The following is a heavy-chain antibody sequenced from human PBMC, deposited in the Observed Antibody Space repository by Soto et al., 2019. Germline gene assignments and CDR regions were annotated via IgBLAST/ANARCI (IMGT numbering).Heavy chain of an antibody. V-gene: IGHV4-30-2*01. D-gene: IGHD6-19*01. J-gene: IGHJ4*02. CDR1: GGSISSGGYS. CDR3: ARDQGIAVAVFDY. CDR2: IYHSGST. Sequence: PSETLSLTCAVSGGSISSGGYSWSWIRQPPGKGLEWIGYIYHSGSTYYNPSLKSRVTISVDRSKNQFSLKLSSVTAADTAVYYCARDQGIAVAVFDYWGQGTLVTGSS.